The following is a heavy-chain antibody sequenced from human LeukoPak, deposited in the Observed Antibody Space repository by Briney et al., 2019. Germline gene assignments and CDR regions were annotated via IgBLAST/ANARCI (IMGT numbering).Heavy chain of an antibody. CDR2: INPNSGGT. CDR1: GYTFTGYY. CDR3: ARDTVTTRTFDY. Sequence: ASVKVSFKASGYTFTGYYMHLVRQAPGQGLEWMGWINPNSGGTNYAQKFQGRVTMTRDTSISTAYMELSRLRSDDTAVYYCARDTVTTRTFDYWGQGTLVTVSS. J-gene: IGHJ4*02. D-gene: IGHD4-17*01. V-gene: IGHV1-2*02.